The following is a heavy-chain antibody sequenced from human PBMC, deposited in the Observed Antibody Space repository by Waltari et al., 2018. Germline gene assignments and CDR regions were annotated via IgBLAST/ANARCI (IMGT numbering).Heavy chain of an antibody. CDR2: INPNSGGT. J-gene: IGHJ4*02. CDR1: GYTFTGYY. V-gene: IGHV1-2*06. CDR3: ARVGERSYGWNVFDY. Sequence: QVQLVQSGAEVKKPGASVKVSCKASGYTFTGYYMHWVRQAPGQGLEWMGRINPNSGGTNYAQKFQGRVTMTRDTSISTAYMELSRLRSDDTAVYYCARVGERSYGWNVFDYWGQGTLVTVSS. D-gene: IGHD5-18*01.